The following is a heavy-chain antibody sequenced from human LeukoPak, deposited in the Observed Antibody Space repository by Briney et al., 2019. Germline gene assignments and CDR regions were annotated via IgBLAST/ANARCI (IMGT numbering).Heavy chain of an antibody. CDR1: GYTFTGYD. CDR3: AREYNSSWYDYNWFDP. V-gene: IGHV1-2*02. J-gene: IGHJ5*02. Sequence: GASVKVSCKASGYTFTGYDMHWVRQAPGQGLEWMGWINSNSGGTNYAQKIQGRVTMTRDTSISTAYMELSRLRSDDMAVYYCAREYNSSWYDYNWFDPWGQGTLVTVSS. CDR2: INSNSGGT. D-gene: IGHD6-13*01.